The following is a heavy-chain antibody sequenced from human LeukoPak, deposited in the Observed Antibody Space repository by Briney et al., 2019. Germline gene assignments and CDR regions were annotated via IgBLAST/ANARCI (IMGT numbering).Heavy chain of an antibody. CDR1: GFAFSSYW. J-gene: IGHJ4*02. D-gene: IGHD3-9*01. CDR2: INSDGSST. V-gene: IGHV3-74*01. CDR3: ARGGYYNILTNFRSRTSGFDY. Sequence: AGGSLRLSCAASGFAFSSYWMHWVRQAPGKGLVWVSRINSDGSSTSYADSVKGRFTISRDNAKNTLYLQMNSLRAEDTAVYYCARGGYYNILTNFRSRTSGFDYWGQGTLVTVSS.